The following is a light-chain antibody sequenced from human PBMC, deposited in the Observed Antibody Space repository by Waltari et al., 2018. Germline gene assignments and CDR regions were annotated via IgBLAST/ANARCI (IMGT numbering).Light chain of an antibody. J-gene: IGKJ3*01. Sequence: TLSLSPGERAVLSCRASQSFNNYLAWYQQKPGQAPRLLIYDASTRATGIAARFSGSGSGTDFTLTISSLEPEDSAVYYCQERSDWRGLTFGPGTKVDIK. V-gene: IGKV3-11*01. CDR1: QSFNNY. CDR3: QERSDWRGLT. CDR2: DAS.